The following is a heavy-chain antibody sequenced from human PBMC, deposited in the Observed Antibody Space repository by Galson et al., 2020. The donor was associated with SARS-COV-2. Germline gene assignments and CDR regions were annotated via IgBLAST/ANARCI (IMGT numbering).Heavy chain of an antibody. D-gene: IGHD4-17*01. J-gene: IGHJ3*02. V-gene: IGHV4-4*07. CDR2: IYTSGST. Sequence: ETSETLSLTCTVSGGSISSYYWSWIRQPAGTGLEWIGRIYTSGSTNYNPSLKSRVTMSVDTSKNQFSLKLSSVTAADTAVYYCATDYGDALDIWGPGTMVTVSS. CDR3: ATDYGDALDI. CDR1: GGSISSYY.